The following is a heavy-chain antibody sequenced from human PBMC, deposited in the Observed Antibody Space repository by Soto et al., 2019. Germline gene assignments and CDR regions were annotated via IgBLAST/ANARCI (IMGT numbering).Heavy chain of an antibody. CDR1: GYTFTSYY. D-gene: IGHD5-18*01. V-gene: IGHV1-46*01. Sequence: ASVKVSCKASGYTFTSYYMHWVRQAPGQGLEWMGIINPSGGSTSYAQKFQGRVTMTRDTSTSTVYMELSSLRSEDTAVYYCARTDTAMVKTYALDYWGQGTLVTVSS. CDR3: ARTDTAMVKTYALDY. CDR2: INPSGGST. J-gene: IGHJ4*02.